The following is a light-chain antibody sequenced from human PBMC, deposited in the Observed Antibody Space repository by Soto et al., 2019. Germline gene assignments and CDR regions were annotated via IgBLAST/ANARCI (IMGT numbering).Light chain of an antibody. CDR2: KAS. J-gene: IGKJ2*01. Sequence: DIPMTQSPSTLSASVGDRVTITCRASQSIRNWLAWYQQKPGKAPNLLIYKASTLESGVPSRFSGSGSGTEFTLTISSLQPADFATYYCQHYSTYPYTFGQGTKLEIK. CDR1: QSIRNW. CDR3: QHYSTYPYT. V-gene: IGKV1-5*03.